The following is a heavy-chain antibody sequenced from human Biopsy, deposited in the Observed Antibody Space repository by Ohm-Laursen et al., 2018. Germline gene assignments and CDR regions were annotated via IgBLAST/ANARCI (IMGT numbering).Heavy chain of an antibody. CDR3: ARDTRWSPYSMDV. CDR1: GFSFSDYH. V-gene: IGHV3-11*01. Sequence: SFRLSCAASGFSFSDYHMRWIRQAPGRGLEWVSYISGGGTIYYGDSMEGRVTISRDNAKNSLYLQMHSLRAEDTAVYYCARDTRWSPYSMDVWGQGTTVTVSS. CDR2: ISGGGTI. D-gene: IGHD4-23*01. J-gene: IGHJ6*02.